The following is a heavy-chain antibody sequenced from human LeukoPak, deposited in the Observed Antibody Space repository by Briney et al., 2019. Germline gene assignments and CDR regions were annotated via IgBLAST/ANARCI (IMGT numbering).Heavy chain of an antibody. V-gene: IGHV3-23*01. D-gene: IGHD2-15*01. CDR3: AKRRVVIRVILVGLYKEDYYFAS. J-gene: IGHJ4*02. CDR2: TSGSGAST. CDR1: GITLSNYG. Sequence: RGSLTLSCAVSGITLSNYGMSWVRQAPGNWLEWVAGTSGSGASTNYADSVKGRFTIARHNPKNTLFLQMKSVRAQDTAVYFCAKRRVVIRVILVGLYKEDYYFASWGQGAVVTVSS.